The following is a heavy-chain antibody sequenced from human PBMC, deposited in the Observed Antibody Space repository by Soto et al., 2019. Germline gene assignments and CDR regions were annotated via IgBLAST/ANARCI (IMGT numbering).Heavy chain of an antibody. Sequence: QLQLQESGPGLVKPSETLSLTCTVSGGSISSSSYYWGWIRQPPGKGLEWIGNIYYSGYTYYNPSLKSRVNISVDTSKNQFSLKLSSVPAADTAVYSGARLVYDNSGYRPGWGQGTLVTVSS. CDR3: ARLVYDNSGYRPG. CDR2: IYYSGYT. V-gene: IGHV4-39*01. J-gene: IGHJ4*02. D-gene: IGHD3-22*01. CDR1: GGSISSSSYY.